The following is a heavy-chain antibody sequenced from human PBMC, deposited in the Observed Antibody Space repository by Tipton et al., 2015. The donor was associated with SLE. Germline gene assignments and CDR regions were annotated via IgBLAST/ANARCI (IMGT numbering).Heavy chain of an antibody. CDR3: ARGVAIYWITYYDYYMDV. CDR2: MFYIGNS. J-gene: IGHJ6*03. CDR1: GGSITNFY. V-gene: IGHV4-59*12. D-gene: IGHD2-2*03. Sequence: TLSLTCSVSGGSITNFYWSFLRKPPGKGLQWIGFMFYIGNSEYNPSLKSRVTISIDTSKSQYSLKLSSVTAADTGVYYCARGVAIYWITYYDYYMDVWGKGTTVTVSS.